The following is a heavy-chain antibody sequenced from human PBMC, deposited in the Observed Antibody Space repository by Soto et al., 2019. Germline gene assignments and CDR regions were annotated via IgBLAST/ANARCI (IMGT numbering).Heavy chain of an antibody. D-gene: IGHD2-15*01. V-gene: IGHV3-30*18. Sequence: QVQLVESGGGVVQPGRSLRLSCAASGFTFSNYGMHWVRQAPGKGLEWVAVISYDGSNKYYADSVKGRFTISRDNSKNTLYLQMNNLRAADTAVYYCAKDKDIVVVVAATWFDPWGQGTLVTASS. CDR1: GFTFSNYG. J-gene: IGHJ5*02. CDR3: AKDKDIVVVVAATWFDP. CDR2: ISYDGSNK.